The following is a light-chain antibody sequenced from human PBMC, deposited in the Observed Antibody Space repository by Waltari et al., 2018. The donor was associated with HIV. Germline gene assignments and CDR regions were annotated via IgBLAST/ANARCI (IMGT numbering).Light chain of an antibody. J-gene: IGKJ2*01. Sequence: DIQMPQSPSTVSASVGDRITITCRASQSISNWLAWYKHTPGKAPKLLIYEASILESWVPSRFSGSGSGTEFTLTISSLQPDDFAAYYCQQYNDHLYTFGQGTKLEI. CDR3: QQYNDHLYT. CDR2: EAS. V-gene: IGKV1-5*03. CDR1: QSISNW.